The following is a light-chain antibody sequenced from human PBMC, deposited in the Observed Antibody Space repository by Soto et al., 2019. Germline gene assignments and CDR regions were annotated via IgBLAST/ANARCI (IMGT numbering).Light chain of an antibody. CDR3: QQSYITPDT. V-gene: IGKV1-39*01. CDR1: QTIANY. Sequence: DIPMTQSPLSLSASVGDRVTITCRASQTIANYLNWYQQIPGKAPKLLIYAASSLESGVPSRFGGSGSGTDFTLTISSLQPEDFATYYCQQSYITPDTFGQGTRLEIK. J-gene: IGKJ2*01. CDR2: AAS.